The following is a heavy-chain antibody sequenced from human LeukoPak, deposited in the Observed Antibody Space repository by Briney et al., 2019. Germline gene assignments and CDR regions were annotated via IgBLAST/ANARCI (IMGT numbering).Heavy chain of an antibody. D-gene: IGHD6-19*01. CDR1: GYTFTGYY. CDR3: ARGSSGWYSY. V-gene: IGHV1-69*05. J-gene: IGHJ4*02. CDR2: IIPIFGTA. Sequence: ASVKVACKASGYTFTGYYMHWVRQAPGQGLEWMGGIIPIFGTANYAQKFQGRVTITTDESTSTAYMELSSLRSEDTAVYYCARGSSGWYSYWGQGTLVTVSS.